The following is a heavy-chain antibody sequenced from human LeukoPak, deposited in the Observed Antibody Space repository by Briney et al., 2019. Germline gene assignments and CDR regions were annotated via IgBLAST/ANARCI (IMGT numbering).Heavy chain of an antibody. CDR1: GGSISSYY. D-gene: IGHD7-27*01. Sequence: SETLSLTCTVSGGSISSYYWSWIRQPPGKGLEWIAYIYYSGSTNYNPSLKSRVTISVDTSKNQFSLKLSSVTAADTAVYYCALAGAATDYYYYYGMDVWGQGTTVTVSS. CDR2: IYYSGST. V-gene: IGHV4-59*08. J-gene: IGHJ6*02. CDR3: ALAGAATDYYYYYGMDV.